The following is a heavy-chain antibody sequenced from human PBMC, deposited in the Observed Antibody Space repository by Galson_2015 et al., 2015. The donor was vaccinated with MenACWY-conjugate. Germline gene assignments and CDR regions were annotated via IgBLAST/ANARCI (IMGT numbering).Heavy chain of an antibody. CDR3: AREFSY. CDR1: GGSASSSGYY. CDR2: IYGSGTT. J-gene: IGHJ4*02. Sequence: SETLSLTCTVSGGSASSSGYYWTWIRQPPGKGLEWTGLIYGSGTTKYNPSLKGRVTISLDTSKNQVSLKLSSVTAADTAVYYCAREFSYWGQGTLVTVSS. V-gene: IGHV4-61*08. D-gene: IGHD3-3*01.